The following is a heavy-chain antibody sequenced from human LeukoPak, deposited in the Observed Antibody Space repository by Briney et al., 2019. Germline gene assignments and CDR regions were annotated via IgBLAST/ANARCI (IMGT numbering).Heavy chain of an antibody. D-gene: IGHD3-22*01. J-gene: IGHJ4*02. CDR2: INHSGST. CDR1: GGSSSGYY. V-gene: IGHV4-34*01. CDR3: ARGGYYYDSSGYSDFDY. Sequence: SETLSLTCAVYGGSSSGYYWSWIRQPPGKGLEWIGEINHSGSTNYNPSLKSRVTISVDTSKNQFSLKLSSVTAADTAVYYCARGGYYYDSSGYSDFDYWGQGTLVTVSS.